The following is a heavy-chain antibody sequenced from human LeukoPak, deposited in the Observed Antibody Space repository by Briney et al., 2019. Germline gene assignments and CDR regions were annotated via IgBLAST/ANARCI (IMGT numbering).Heavy chain of an antibody. J-gene: IGHJ4*02. Sequence: GGSLRLSCAASGFTFSSYAMSWVRQAPGKGLEWVSAISGSGGSTYYADSVKGRFTISRDNSKNTLYLQMNSLRAEDTAVYYCAKDVTYYYDSSGYPFDYWGQGTLVTVFS. CDR3: AKDVTYYYDSSGYPFDY. D-gene: IGHD3-22*01. V-gene: IGHV3-23*01. CDR2: ISGSGGST. CDR1: GFTFSSYA.